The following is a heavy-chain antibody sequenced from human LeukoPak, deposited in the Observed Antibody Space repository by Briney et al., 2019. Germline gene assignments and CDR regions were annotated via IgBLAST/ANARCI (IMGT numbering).Heavy chain of an antibody. CDR2: MNPNSGNT. CDR1: GYTFTSYD. D-gene: IGHD3-10*01. Sequence: ASVKVSCKASGYTFTSYDINWVRQATGQGLEWMGWMNPNSGNTGYAQKFQGRVTMTRNTSISTAYMELSSLRSEDTAVYYCARELSITMVRGVISYYGMDVWGQGTTVTVSS. J-gene: IGHJ6*02. V-gene: IGHV1-8*01. CDR3: ARELSITMVRGVISYYGMDV.